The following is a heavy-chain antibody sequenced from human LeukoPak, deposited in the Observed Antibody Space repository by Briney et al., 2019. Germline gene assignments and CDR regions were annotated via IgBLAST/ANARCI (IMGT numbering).Heavy chain of an antibody. V-gene: IGHV3-7*04. D-gene: IGHD4-11*01. CDR2: INPDGSAT. J-gene: IGHJ4*02. CDR1: GFTLSRYW. Sequence: PGRSLRLFCSASGFTLSRYWMTWVRQAPRKGLEWVANINPDGSATYHVDSVKGRFTISRDNAKNSLYLQMISLRAEDTAVYYCARAINYNFDYWGQGTLVTVSS. CDR3: ARAINYNFDY.